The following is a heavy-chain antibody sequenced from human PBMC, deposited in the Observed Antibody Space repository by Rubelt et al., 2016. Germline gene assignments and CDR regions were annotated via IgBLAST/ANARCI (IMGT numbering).Heavy chain of an antibody. CDR1: GFTFSSYS. Sequence: GGSLRLFCAASGFTFSSYSMNWVRQAPGKGLQWVSSISSSSSYISYADSVKGRFTISRDNAKTSLYLQMNSLRAEDTAVYYCARSLPNPRGSYLFDYWGQGTLVTVSS. V-gene: IGHV3-21*01. CDR2: ISSSSSYI. J-gene: IGHJ4*02. D-gene: IGHD1-26*01. CDR3: ARSLPNPRGSYLFDY.